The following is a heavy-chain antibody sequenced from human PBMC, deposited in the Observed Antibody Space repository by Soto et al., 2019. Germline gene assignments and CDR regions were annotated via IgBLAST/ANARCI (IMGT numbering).Heavy chain of an antibody. CDR1: GGSFSGYY. V-gene: IGHV4-34*01. CDR3: ARARVRYYYYGMDV. Sequence: SETLSLTCAVYGGSFSGYYWSRIRQPPGKGLEWIGEINHSGSTNYNPSLKSRVTISVDTSKNQFSLKLSSVTAADTAVYYCARARVRYYYYGMDVWGQGTTVTVSS. J-gene: IGHJ6*02. CDR2: INHSGST.